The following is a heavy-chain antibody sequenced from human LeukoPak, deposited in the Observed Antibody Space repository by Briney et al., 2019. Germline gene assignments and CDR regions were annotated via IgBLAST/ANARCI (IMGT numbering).Heavy chain of an antibody. CDR3: VIWGDYDVLTGYYVPDY. J-gene: IGHJ4*02. V-gene: IGHV3-23*01. CDR1: GFTFSNYA. Sequence: GASLRLSCVAPGFTFSNYAMSWVRQAPGKGLEWVSASTGSGTSTYYADSLKGRFTISRDNSKNTVFLQMNSLRHEDTAIYYCVIWGDYDVLTGYYVPDYWGQGTLVTVSS. D-gene: IGHD3-9*01. CDR2: STGSGTST.